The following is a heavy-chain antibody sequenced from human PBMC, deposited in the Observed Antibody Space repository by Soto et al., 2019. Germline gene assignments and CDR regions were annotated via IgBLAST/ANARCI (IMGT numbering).Heavy chain of an antibody. V-gene: IGHV4-39*01. Sequence: PSETLSLTCTVSGGSISSSSYYWGWIRQPPGKGLEWIGSIYYSGRTYYNPSLKSRVTLSVDTSKNQFSLKLSSVTAADTAVYYCARLSATTFGRNDFDPWGQGTRVTVSS. CDR1: GGSISSSSYY. J-gene: IGHJ5*02. CDR3: ARLSATTFGRNDFDP. CDR2: IYYSGRT. D-gene: IGHD1-1*01.